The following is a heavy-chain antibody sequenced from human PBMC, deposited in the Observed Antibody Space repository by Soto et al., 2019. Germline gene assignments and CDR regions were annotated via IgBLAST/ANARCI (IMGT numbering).Heavy chain of an antibody. Sequence: EVQLVESGGGLVQPGGSLRLSCAASGFTFSSYSMNWVRQAPGKGLEWVSYISSSSSTIYYADSVKGRFTISRDNAKNARYLQMNSLREEDTAVYDCAIEGGTVNDAFDIWGQGTMVTVSS. CDR2: ISSSSSTI. V-gene: IGHV3-48*02. J-gene: IGHJ3*02. CDR1: GFTFSSYS. CDR3: AIEGGTVNDAFDI. D-gene: IGHD4-17*01.